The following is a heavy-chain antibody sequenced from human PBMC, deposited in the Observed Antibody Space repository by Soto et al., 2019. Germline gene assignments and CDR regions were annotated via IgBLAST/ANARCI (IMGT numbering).Heavy chain of an antibody. J-gene: IGHJ4*02. V-gene: IGHV3-23*01. CDR2: ISGSGGST. Sequence: EVQLLESGGGLVQPGGSLRLSCAASGFTFSNYAMSWVRQAPGKGLEWISAISGSGGSTYYADSVKGRFTISRDNSKNTLYLQMNSLRAEDTAVYYCAKGRTVVVPAAIAYWGQGTLVTVSS. D-gene: IGHD2-2*01. CDR1: GFTFSNYA. CDR3: AKGRTVVVPAAIAY.